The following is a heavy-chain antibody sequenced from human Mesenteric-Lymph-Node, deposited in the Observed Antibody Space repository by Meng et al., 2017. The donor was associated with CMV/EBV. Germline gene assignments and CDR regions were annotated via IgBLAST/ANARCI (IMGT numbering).Heavy chain of an antibody. Sequence: GESLKISCAASGFTVSRNYMSWVRQAPGKGLEWVSLIYRGGSTYYADSVKGRFTISRDSSKNTLNLQMNSLRPEDTAVYYCARERFLGPFGRYYGMDVWGQGTTVTVSS. CDR2: IYRGGST. CDR1: GFTVSRNY. V-gene: IGHV3-66*02. D-gene: IGHD3-3*01. J-gene: IGHJ6*02. CDR3: ARERFLGPFGRYYGMDV.